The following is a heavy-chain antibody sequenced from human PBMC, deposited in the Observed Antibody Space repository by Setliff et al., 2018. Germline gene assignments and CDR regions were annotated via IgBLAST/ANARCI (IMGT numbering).Heavy chain of an antibody. D-gene: IGHD3-22*01. J-gene: IGHJ4*02. CDR3: ARRDSTGFYGYSFDF. CDR1: GGSISSGNYY. CDR2: VDHSGNT. V-gene: IGHV4-39*01. Sequence: SETLSLTCTVSGGSISSGNYYWGWIRQSPGKGLDWIGTVDHSGNTFYNPSLKSRVTISVDTSKNQFSLKLTSVSAADTAVYYCARRDSTGFYGYSFDFWGQGTLVTVSS.